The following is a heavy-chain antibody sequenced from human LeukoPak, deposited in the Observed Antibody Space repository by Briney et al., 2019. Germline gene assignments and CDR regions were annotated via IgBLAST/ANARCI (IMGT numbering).Heavy chain of an antibody. CDR2: ISGSGGST. CDR1: GFTFSSYA. CDR3: ARAAHIVVVTGTSFDY. Sequence: GGSLRLSCAASGFTFSSYAMSWVRQAPGKGLEWVSAISGSGGSTYYADSVKGRFTISRDNSKNTLYLQMNSLRAEDAAVYYCARAAHIVVVTGTSFDYWGQGTLVTVSS. D-gene: IGHD2-21*02. J-gene: IGHJ4*02. V-gene: IGHV3-23*01.